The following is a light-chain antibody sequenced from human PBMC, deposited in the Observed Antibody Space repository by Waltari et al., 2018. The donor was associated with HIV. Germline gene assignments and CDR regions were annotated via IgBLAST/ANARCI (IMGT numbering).Light chain of an antibody. CDR1: QDIRNA. Sequence: DIQMTHSPSSLSASVGDRVTISRRTSQDIRNALGWYQQKPGNSPKCLIYAASSLESGVPSRFSGSGSGTEFTLTISSLQPEDLATYYCLQHNNYPWTFGQGTKVEI. J-gene: IGKJ1*01. CDR3: LQHNNYPWT. CDR2: AAS. V-gene: IGKV1-17*01.